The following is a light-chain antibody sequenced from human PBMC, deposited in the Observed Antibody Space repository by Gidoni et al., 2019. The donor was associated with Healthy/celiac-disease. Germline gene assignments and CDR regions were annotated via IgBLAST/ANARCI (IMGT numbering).Light chain of an antibody. Sequence: DMVRTQSAVCLVVSAGEPASTFCRSSQSLLHSNGYNYLDWYLQKPGQSPQLLIYLGSNRDSGVPDRFSGSGSGTDFTLKISRVEAEDVGVYYCMQALQTPLTFGGGTKVEIK. CDR3: MQALQTPLT. V-gene: IGKV2-28*01. CDR1: QSLLHSNGYNY. J-gene: IGKJ4*01. CDR2: LGS.